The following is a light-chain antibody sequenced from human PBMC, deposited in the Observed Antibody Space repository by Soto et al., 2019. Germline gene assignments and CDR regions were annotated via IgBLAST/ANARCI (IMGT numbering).Light chain of an antibody. J-gene: IGKJ3*01. Sequence: EIVLTQSPATLSLSPGERATLSCRASQSVRSYLAWYQQKPGQTPRLLIYDAFNRATGITARFSGSGSGTAFTLTSISLEPEDFAVYYCQQRGNWPQTFGPGTKVDI. CDR1: QSVRSY. V-gene: IGKV3-11*01. CDR2: DAF. CDR3: QQRGNWPQT.